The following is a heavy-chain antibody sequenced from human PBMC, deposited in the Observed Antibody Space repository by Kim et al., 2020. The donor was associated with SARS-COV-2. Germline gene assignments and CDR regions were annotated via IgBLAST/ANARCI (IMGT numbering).Heavy chain of an antibody. D-gene: IGHD1-26*01. V-gene: IGHV3-33*01. CDR2: IWYDGSNK. Sequence: GGSLRLSCAASGFTFSSYGMHWVRQAPGKGLEGVAVIWYDGSNKYYADSVKGRFTISRDNSKNTLYLQMNSLRAEDTAVYYCARDGISMGGSYYWGTGFDYWGQGTLVAVSS. CDR1: GFTFSSYG. CDR3: ARDGISMGGSYYWGTGFDY. J-gene: IGHJ4*02.